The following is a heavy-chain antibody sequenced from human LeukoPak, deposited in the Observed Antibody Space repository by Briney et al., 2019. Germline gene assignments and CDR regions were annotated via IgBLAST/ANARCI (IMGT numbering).Heavy chain of an antibody. V-gene: IGHV3-53*01. CDR3: TKDTNYGDSLGNY. Sequence: GGSLRLSCAVSGFSVSSNYMSWVRQAPGKGLEWVSVIYSGGGTYNADSVKGRFTISRDNSKNTLYLQMNSLRAEDTAVYYCTKDTNYGDSLGNYWGQGTLVTVSS. CDR1: GFSVSSNY. D-gene: IGHD4-17*01. CDR2: IYSGGGT. J-gene: IGHJ4*02.